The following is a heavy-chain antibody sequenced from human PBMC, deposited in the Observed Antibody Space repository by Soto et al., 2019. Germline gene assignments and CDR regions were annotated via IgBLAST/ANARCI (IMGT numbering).Heavy chain of an antibody. D-gene: IGHD3-9*01. V-gene: IGHV4-59*08. CDR1: GGSINSYY. CDR3: ARHPGYYDILTGYTTYYFDY. CDR2: IFYSGYT. J-gene: IGHJ4*02. Sequence: SETLSLTCTVSGGSINSYYWSWIRQPPGKGLEWIGYIFYSGYTKHDPSLKSRVTISVDTPKNQFSLKLSSVTAADTAVYYCARHPGYYDILTGYTTYYFDYWGQGILVTVSS.